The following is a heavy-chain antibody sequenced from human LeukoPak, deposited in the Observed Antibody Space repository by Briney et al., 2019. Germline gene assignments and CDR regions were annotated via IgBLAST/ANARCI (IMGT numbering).Heavy chain of an antibody. Sequence: SGGSLRLSCAASGFTFSSYAMSWVRQAPGKGLEWVSAISGSGGSTYYADSVKGRFTISRDNSKNTLYLQMNSLRAEDTAVYYCAKDRKQWFRELVLFDYWGQGTLVTVSS. J-gene: IGHJ4*02. CDR1: GFTFSSYA. D-gene: IGHD3-10*01. CDR2: ISGSGGST. V-gene: IGHV3-23*01. CDR3: AKDRKQWFRELVLFDY.